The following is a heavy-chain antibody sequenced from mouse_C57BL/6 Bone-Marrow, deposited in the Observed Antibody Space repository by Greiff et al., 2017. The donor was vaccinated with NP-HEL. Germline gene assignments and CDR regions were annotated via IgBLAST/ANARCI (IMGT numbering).Heavy chain of an antibody. CDR2: IDPSDSYT. J-gene: IGHJ3*01. CDR3: ASPGSSRFAY. CDR1: GYTFTSYW. D-gene: IGHD1-1*01. Sequence: QVQLQQPGAELVKPGASVKLSCKASGYTFTSYWMQWVKQRPGQGLEWIGEIDPSDSYTNYNQKFKGKATLTVDTSSSTAYMQLSSLTSEDSAVYYCASPGSSRFAYWGQGTLVTVSA. V-gene: IGHV1-50*01.